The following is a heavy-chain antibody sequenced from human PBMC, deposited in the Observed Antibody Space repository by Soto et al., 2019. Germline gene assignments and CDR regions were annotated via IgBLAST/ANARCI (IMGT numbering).Heavy chain of an antibody. D-gene: IGHD4-17*01. CDR3: ARDKATVTRGYFDL. Sequence: QVQLVESGGGVVQPGRSLRLSCAASGFTFSSYGMHWVRQAPGKGLEWVAVIWYDGSNKYYADSVKGRFTISRDNSKNTLYLQMNSLRAEDTAVYYCARDKATVTRGYFDLWGRGTLVTVSS. CDR1: GFTFSSYG. V-gene: IGHV3-33*01. J-gene: IGHJ2*01. CDR2: IWYDGSNK.